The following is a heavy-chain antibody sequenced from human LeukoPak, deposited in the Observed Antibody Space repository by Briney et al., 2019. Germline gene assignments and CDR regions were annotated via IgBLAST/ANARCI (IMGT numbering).Heavy chain of an antibody. CDR1: GYTFSSYW. CDR2: IKTDGSSI. CDR3: ARARYNNGLDY. V-gene: IGHV3-74*01. J-gene: IGHJ4*02. Sequence: GGSLRLSCTASGYTFSSYWTHWVRQAPGKGLVWVSHIKTDGSSINYADSVKGRFTISRDNAKHTLYLQMNSLRAEDTAVYYCARARYNNGLDYWGQGTLVTASS. D-gene: IGHD1-14*01.